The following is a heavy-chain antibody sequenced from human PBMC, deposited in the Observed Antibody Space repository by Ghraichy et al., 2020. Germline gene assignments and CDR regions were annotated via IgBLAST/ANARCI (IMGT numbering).Heavy chain of an antibody. CDR2: IYYSGST. V-gene: IGHV4-59*01. J-gene: IGHJ4*02. CDR3: AREVPANQFDY. D-gene: IGHD2-2*01. CDR1: GGSISSYY. Sequence: LSLTCTVSGGSISSYYWSWIRQPPGKGLEWIGYIYYSGSTNYNPSLKSRVTISVDTSKNQFSLKLSSVTAADTAVYYCAREVPANQFDYWGQGTLVTVSS.